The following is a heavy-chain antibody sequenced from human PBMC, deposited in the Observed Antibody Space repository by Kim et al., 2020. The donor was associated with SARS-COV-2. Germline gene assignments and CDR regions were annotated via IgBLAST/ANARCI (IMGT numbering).Heavy chain of an antibody. D-gene: IGHD6-13*01. CDR1: GFNFSDYY. J-gene: IGHJ6*02. CDR2: ISSSGKTI. V-gene: IGHV3-11*01. CDR3: ARSPARGTAGPSGLDV. Sequence: GGSLRLSCVASGFNFSDYYMNWIRQAPGKGLEWVSYISSSGKTIYYADSVQGRFHIYRDNAEDSLYLQGNSLRVEDTAVYYCARSPARGTAGPSGLDVWGQGTTVTVS.